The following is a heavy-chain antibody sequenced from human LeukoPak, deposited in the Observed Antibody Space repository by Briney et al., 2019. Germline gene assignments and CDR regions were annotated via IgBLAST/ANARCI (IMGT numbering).Heavy chain of an antibody. V-gene: IGHV4-39*07. CDR1: GGSISSSSYY. Sequence: SETLSLTCTVSGGSISSSSYYWGWIRQPPGKGLEWIGSIYYSGSTYYNPSLKSRVTISVDTSKNQFSLKLSSVTAADTAVYYCASAYYDILTGSYYFDYWGQGTLVTVSS. CDR2: IYYSGST. CDR3: ASAYYDILTGSYYFDY. J-gene: IGHJ4*02. D-gene: IGHD3-9*01.